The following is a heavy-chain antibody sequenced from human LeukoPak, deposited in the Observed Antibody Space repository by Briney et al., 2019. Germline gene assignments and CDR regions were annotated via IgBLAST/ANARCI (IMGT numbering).Heavy chain of an antibody. CDR1: GFTFSSYA. J-gene: IGHJ5*02. CDR3: ARGTSPEP. D-gene: IGHD1-7*01. Sequence: GGSLRLSCAASGFTFSSYAMSWVRQAPGKGLEWVSAISGSGGSTYYADFVKGRFTISRDNAKNTLYLQMNSLRVEDTAMYYCARGTSPEPWGQGTLVTVFS. V-gene: IGHV3-23*01. CDR2: ISGSGGST.